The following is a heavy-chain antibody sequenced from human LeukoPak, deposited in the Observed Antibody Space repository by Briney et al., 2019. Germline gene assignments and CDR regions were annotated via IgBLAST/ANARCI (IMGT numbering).Heavy chain of an antibody. J-gene: IGHJ3*02. D-gene: IGHD5-12*01. CDR3: ATDRYSGYDNAFDI. CDR1: GGSISRYY. Sequence: SETLSLTCTVSGGSISRYYWSWLRQPAGKRLEWIGRIYSSGSTNYNPSLKSRVTMSVDTSKNQFSLKLSSMTAANTAVYYCATDRYSGYDNAFDIWGQGTMVTVSS. CDR2: IYSSGST. V-gene: IGHV4-4*07.